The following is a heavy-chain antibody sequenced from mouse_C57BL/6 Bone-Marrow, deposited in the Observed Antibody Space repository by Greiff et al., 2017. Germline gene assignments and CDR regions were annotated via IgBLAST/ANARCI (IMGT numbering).Heavy chain of an antibody. J-gene: IGHJ4*01. CDR1: GYAFSSSW. V-gene: IGHV1-82*01. Sequence: QVHVKQSGPELVKPGASVKISCKASGYAFSSSWMNWVKQRPGKGLEWIGRIYPGDGDTNYNGKFKGKATLTADKSSSTAYMQLSSLTSDDSAVYFCARARNPYAMDYWGQGTSVTVSS. CDR2: IYPGDGDT. CDR3: ARARNPYAMDY. D-gene: IGHD6-1*01.